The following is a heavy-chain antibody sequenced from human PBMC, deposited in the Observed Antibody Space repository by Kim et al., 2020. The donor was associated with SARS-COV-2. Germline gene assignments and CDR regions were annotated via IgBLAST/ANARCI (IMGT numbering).Heavy chain of an antibody. CDR3: AREGSGGHIAPRCFDY. J-gene: IGHJ4*02. CDR1: GFTFSSYG. Sequence: GGSLRLSCAASGFTFSSYGMHWVRQAPGKGLEWVAVIWYDGSNKYYADSVKGRFTISRDNSKNTLYLQMNSLRAEDTAVYYCAREGSGGHIAPRCFDYWGQGTLVTVSS. CDR2: IWYDGSNK. V-gene: IGHV3-33*01. D-gene: IGHD3-16*01.